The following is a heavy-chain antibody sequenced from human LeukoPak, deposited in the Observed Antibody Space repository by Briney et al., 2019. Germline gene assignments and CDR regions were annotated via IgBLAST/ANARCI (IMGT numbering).Heavy chain of an antibody. CDR2: IKQDGSEK. CDR1: GFTFSSYW. V-gene: IGHV3-7*01. CDR3: ARLGYSSSWYGWGEYYFDY. D-gene: IGHD6-13*01. Sequence: GGSLRLSCAASGFTFSSYWMSWVRQAPGKGLERVANIKQDGSEKYYVDSVKGRFTISRDNAKNSLYLQMNSLRAEDTAVYYCARLGYSSSWYGWGEYYFDYWGQGTLVTVSS. J-gene: IGHJ4*02.